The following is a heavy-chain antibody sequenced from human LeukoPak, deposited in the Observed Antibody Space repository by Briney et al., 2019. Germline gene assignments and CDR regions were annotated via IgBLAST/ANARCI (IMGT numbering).Heavy chain of an antibody. CDR2: ISGSGGST. CDR1: GFTFSSFA. V-gene: IGHV3-23*01. J-gene: IGHJ4*02. CDR3: AKGSGLVVVVTLDY. Sequence: GGSLRLSYAASGFTFSSFAMSWVRQAPGKGLEWVSAISGSGGSTYYADSVKGRFTISRDNSKNTLYLQMNSLRAEDTAVYYCAKGSGLVVVVTLDYWGQGTLVTVSS. D-gene: IGHD3-22*01.